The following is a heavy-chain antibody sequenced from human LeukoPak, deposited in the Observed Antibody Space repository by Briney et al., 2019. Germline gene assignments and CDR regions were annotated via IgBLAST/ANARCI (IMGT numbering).Heavy chain of an antibody. V-gene: IGHV3-21*01. J-gene: IGHJ4*02. CDR1: GFTLSSYS. D-gene: IGHD3-22*01. Sequence: GGSLRLSCAASGFTLSSYSMNWVRQAPGKGLEWVSSISSRGTYIYHADSMKGRFTISRDNAKNSLYLQMNSLRAEDTAVYYCARADSSGYDYVDYWGQGTLVIVSS. CDR2: ISSRGTYI. CDR3: ARADSSGYDYVDY.